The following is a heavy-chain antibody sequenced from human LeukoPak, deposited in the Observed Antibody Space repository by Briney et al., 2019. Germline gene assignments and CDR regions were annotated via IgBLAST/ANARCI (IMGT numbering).Heavy chain of an antibody. V-gene: IGHV4-59*08. Sequence: SETLSLTCTVSGGSISGYCWGWVRQPPGKGLGWIGNFCYGGSTNYNPSLKSRVTISVDTSKSQFSLILSSVTAADTAVYYCARGIPLAYWGQGTLVTVSS. CDR3: ARGIPLAY. CDR1: GGSISGYC. J-gene: IGHJ4*02. D-gene: IGHD2-21*01. CDR2: FCYGGST.